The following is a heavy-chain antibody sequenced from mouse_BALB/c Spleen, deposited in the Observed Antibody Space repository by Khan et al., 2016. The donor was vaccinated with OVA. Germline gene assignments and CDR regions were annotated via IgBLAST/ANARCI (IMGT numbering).Heavy chain of an antibody. J-gene: IGHJ4*01. Sequence: DLVKPGASVKLSCKASGYTFTSYWINWIKQRPGQGLEWIGRIGPGSSNAYYNDMFKGKATLTVDTSSNTAYIQLSSLSSEDSAVLCWARENYYYRGCDAMDYWGQGASVTVSA. CDR3: ARENYYYRGCDAMDY. CDR1: GYTFTSYW. D-gene: IGHD1-1*01. V-gene: IGHV1S41*01. CDR2: IGPGSSNA.